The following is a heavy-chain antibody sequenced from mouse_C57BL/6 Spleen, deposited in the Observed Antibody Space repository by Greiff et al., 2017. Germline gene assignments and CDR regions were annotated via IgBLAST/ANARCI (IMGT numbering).Heavy chain of an antibody. D-gene: IGHD1-1*01. CDR2: IYPGSGST. CDR3: ERARYYYGSSFYAY. Sequence: VQLQQPGAELVKPGASVKMSCKASGYTFTSYWITWVKQRPGQGLEWIGDIYPGSGSTNYNEKFKSKATLTVDTSSSTAYMQLSSLTSEDSAVYYCERARYYYGSSFYAYWGQGTLVTVSA. J-gene: IGHJ3*01. CDR1: GYTFTSYW. V-gene: IGHV1-55*01.